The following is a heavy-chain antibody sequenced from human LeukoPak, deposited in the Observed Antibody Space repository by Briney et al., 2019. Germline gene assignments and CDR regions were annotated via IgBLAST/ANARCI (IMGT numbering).Heavy chain of an antibody. Sequence: GGSLRLSCAASGFTFSSYAMSWVRQAPGKWLEWVSAISGSGGSTYYADSVKGRFTISRDNSKNTLYLQMNSLRAEDTAVYYCARDGSGPFDYWGQGTLVTVSS. J-gene: IGHJ4*02. CDR2: ISGSGGST. V-gene: IGHV3-23*01. CDR3: ARDGSGPFDY. D-gene: IGHD2-15*01. CDR1: GFTFSSYA.